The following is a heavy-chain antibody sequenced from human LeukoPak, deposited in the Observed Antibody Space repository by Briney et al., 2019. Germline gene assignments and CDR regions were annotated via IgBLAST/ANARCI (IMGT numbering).Heavy chain of an antibody. V-gene: IGHV4-59*01. D-gene: IGHD4-23*01. J-gene: IGHJ3*02. CDR3: ARVYGGNSQGAFDI. CDR2: IYYSGST. CDR1: GGSISSYY. Sequence: ASETLSLTCTVSGGSISSYYWSWIRQPPGKGLEWIGYIYYSGSTNYNPSLKSRVTISVDTSKNQFSLKLSSVTAADTAVYYCARVYGGNSQGAFDIWGQGTMVTVSS.